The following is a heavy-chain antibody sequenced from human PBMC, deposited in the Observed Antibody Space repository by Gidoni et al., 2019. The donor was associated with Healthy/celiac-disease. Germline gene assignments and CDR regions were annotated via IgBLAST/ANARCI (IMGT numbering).Heavy chain of an antibody. Sequence: EVQLVESGGGLVQPGGSLRLSCSASGFPFSSYAMHWVRQAPGKGLEYVSAISSNGGSTYYADSVKGRFTISRDNSKNTLYLQMSSLRAEDTAVYYCVKDLGGPGWNHGYNWFDPWGQGTLVTVSS. J-gene: IGHJ5*02. CDR2: ISSNGGST. CDR3: VKDLGGPGWNHGYNWFDP. V-gene: IGHV3-64D*06. D-gene: IGHD1-1*01. CDR1: GFPFSSYA.